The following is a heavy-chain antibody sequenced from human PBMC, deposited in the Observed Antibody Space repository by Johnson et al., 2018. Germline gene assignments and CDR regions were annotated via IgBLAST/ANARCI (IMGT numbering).Heavy chain of an antibody. CDR3: AKDQGWRTVDYNFDS. CDR1: GFTFDEYA. V-gene: IGHV3-9*01. D-gene: IGHD4-23*01. Sequence: VQLVESGGGLVQPGGSLILSCVASGFTFDEYAMHWVRQVPGKGLEWVSGICWTSASRCSADALKGRFTISRDNAKKSLYLAMNSLSPEDTALYYWAKDQGWRTVDYNFDSWGQGTPVTVSS. J-gene: IGHJ4*02. CDR2: ICWTSASR.